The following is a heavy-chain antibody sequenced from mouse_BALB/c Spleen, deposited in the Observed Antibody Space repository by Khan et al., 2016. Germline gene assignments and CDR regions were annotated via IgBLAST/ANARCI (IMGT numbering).Heavy chain of an antibody. V-gene: IGHV4-1*02. CDR2: INPDSSTI. J-gene: IGHJ3*01. CDR1: GFDFRRYW. CDR3: GSPLTTGVAY. Sequence: EVKLLESGGGLVQPGGSLKLSCVVSGFDFRRYWMSWVRQAPGKGLEWIGEINPDSSTINYTPSLKDKFIFSRDNAKSTLYLQLNKVRSEDSALYFCGSPLTTGVAYWGQGTLVTVSA. D-gene: IGHD1-1*01.